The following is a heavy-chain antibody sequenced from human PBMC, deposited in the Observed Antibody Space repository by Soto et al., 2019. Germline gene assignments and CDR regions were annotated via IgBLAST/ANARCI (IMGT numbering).Heavy chain of an antibody. Sequence: QVQLVESGGGVVQPGRSLRLSCAASGFTFSSYGMHWVRQAPGKGLEWVAVISYDGSNKYYADSVKGRFTISRDNSKNTLYLQMNSLRAEDTAVYYCAKEAPDDYGDYVSPPPGGFDIWGQGTMVTVSS. CDR1: GFTFSSYG. J-gene: IGHJ3*02. CDR3: AKEAPDDYGDYVSPPPGGFDI. V-gene: IGHV3-30*18. CDR2: ISYDGSNK. D-gene: IGHD4-17*01.